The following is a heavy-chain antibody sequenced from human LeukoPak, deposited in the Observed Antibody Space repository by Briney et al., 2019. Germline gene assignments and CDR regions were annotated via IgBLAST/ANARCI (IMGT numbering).Heavy chain of an antibody. CDR1: GFTVSSYE. J-gene: IGHJ6*04. V-gene: IGHV3-48*03. CDR3: AELGITMIGGV. Sequence: PGGSLRLSCAASGFTVSSYEMNWVRQAPGKGLEWVSFIASDSTIYYADSVKGRFTLSRDNAKNSLYLQMSSLRAEDTAVYYCAELGITMIGGVWGKGTTVTISS. CDR2: IASDSTI. D-gene: IGHD3-10*02.